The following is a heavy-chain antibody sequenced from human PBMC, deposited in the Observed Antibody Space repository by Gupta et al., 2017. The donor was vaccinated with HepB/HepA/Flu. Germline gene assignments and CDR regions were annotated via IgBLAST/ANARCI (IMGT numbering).Heavy chain of an antibody. J-gene: IGHJ6*03. V-gene: IGHV1-46*01. CDR3: ARGRDGDYGYYMDV. CDR1: GYTFTSYY. Sequence: QVQLVQSGAEVKTPGASVTVSCKVSGYTFTSYYMHWVRQAPGQGREWMGIINPSGGNTSYAEKFQGRITMTKDTSTSTVYMELSSLGSEDTAVYYCARGRDGDYGYYMDVWGKGTTVTVSS. CDR2: INPSGGNT. D-gene: IGHD4-17*01.